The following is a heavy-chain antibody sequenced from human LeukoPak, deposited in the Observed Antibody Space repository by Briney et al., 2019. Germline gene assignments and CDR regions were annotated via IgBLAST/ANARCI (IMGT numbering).Heavy chain of an antibody. J-gene: IGHJ4*02. CDR2: INPNSGGT. CDR3: ARVEQIAVAGLPFGY. D-gene: IGHD6-19*01. V-gene: IGHV1-2*02. Sequence: ASVKVSCKASGYTFTGYYIHWVRQAPGQGLEWMGWINPNSGGTNYAQKFQGRVTMTRDTSISTAYMELSRLRSDDTAVYYCARVEQIAVAGLPFGYWGQGTLVTVSS. CDR1: GYTFTGYY.